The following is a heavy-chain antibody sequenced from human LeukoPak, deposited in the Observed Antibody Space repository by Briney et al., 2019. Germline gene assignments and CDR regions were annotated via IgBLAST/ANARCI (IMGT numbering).Heavy chain of an antibody. Sequence: ASVKVSCKASGYTFTSYAMHWVRQAPGQRLEWMGWINAGNGNTKYSQKFQGRVTITRDTSASTAYMELSSLRSEDTAVYYCARDWEDGYYDSSGYSFDYWGQGTLVTVSS. CDR1: GYTFTSYA. CDR2: INAGNGNT. V-gene: IGHV1-3*01. CDR3: ARDWEDGYYDSSGYSFDY. D-gene: IGHD3-22*01. J-gene: IGHJ4*02.